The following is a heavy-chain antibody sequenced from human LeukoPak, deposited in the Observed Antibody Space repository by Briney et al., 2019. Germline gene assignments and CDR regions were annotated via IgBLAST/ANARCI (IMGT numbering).Heavy chain of an antibody. J-gene: IGHJ4*02. CDR3: AKDHDYGDYSVFDY. D-gene: IGHD4-17*01. V-gene: IGHV3-30*02. CDR2: IRDDGSSE. Sequence: GGSLRLSCAVSGLTFSISGMHWVRQAPGKGLEWVTFIRDDGSSEYYADSVKGRFTVSRDHSKNTLYLQMNSLTLEDTAVYYCAKDHDYGDYSVFDYWGQGTLVTVSS. CDR1: GLTFSISG.